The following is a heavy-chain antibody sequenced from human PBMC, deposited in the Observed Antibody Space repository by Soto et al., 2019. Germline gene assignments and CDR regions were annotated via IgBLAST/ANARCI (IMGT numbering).Heavy chain of an antibody. Sequence: SETLSLTCAVYGGSFSGYYWSWIRQPPGKGPEWIGEINHSGSTNYNPSLKSRVTISVDTSKNQFSLKLSSVTAADTAVYYCRGVGVQWVRDYCYEIGMDVWGKGTTVTVSS. D-gene: IGHD5-12*01. CDR3: RGVGVQWVRDYCYEIGMDV. V-gene: IGHV4-34*01. CDR1: GGSFSGYY. J-gene: IGHJ6*04. CDR2: INHSGST.